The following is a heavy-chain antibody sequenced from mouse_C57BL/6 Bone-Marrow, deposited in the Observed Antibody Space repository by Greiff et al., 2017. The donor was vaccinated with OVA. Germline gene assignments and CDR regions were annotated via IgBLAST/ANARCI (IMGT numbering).Heavy chain of an antibody. CDR3: ATHYGYDGYAMDY. CDR1: GYTFTSYW. J-gene: IGHJ4*01. V-gene: IGHV1-74*01. D-gene: IGHD2-2*01. Sequence: QVQLQQSGAELVKPGASVKVSCKASGYTFTSYWMHWVKQRPGQGLEWIGMIHPSDSDTNYNQKCKGKATLTVDKSSSTAYMQLSSLTSEDSAVYYCATHYGYDGYAMDYWGQGTSVTVSS. CDR2: IHPSDSDT.